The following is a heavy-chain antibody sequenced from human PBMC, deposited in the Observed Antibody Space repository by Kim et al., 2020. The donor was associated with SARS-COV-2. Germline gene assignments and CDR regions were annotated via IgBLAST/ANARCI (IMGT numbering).Heavy chain of an antibody. J-gene: IGHJ6*01. CDR1: GYTFTSYY. D-gene: IGHD3-3*01. CDR3: ARDRITIFGVVIKSYYYGMDV. CDR2: INPSGGST. Sequence: ASVKVSCKASGYTFTSYYMHWVRQAPGQGLAWMGIINPSGGSTSYAQKFQGRVTMTRDTSTSTVYMELSSLRSEDTGVYYCARDRITIFGVVIKSYYYGMDVWGQGNTVTVSS. V-gene: IGHV1-46*01.